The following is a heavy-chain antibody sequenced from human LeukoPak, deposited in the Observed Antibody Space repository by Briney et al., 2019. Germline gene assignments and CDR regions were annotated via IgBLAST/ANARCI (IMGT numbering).Heavy chain of an antibody. CDR1: GGSFSGYY. J-gene: IGHJ5*02. CDR2: INHSGST. CDR3: ARDYKVLNGFVPREVGATGGWFDP. Sequence: SETLSLTCAVYGGSFSGYYWSWIRQPPGKGREWIGEINHSGSTNYNPSLKSRVTISLDTSKNQFSLKLISVTAADTAVYYCARDYKVLNGFVPREVGATGGWFDPWGQGTLVTVSS. V-gene: IGHV4-34*01. D-gene: IGHD1-26*01.